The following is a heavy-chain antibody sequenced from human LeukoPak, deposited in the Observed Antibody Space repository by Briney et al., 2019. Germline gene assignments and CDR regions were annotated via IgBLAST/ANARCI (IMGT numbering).Heavy chain of an antibody. J-gene: IGHJ4*02. CDR3: ARADRDGNKRFLD. CDR2: VSSSGTTT. Sequence: GGSLRLSCAASGFTFSSCSVIWARQAPGKGLEWVSYVSSSGTTTYYADSVKGRFTISRDNGKNLVSLQMNSLRDEDTAVYYCARADRDGNKRFLDWGQGTLVTVSS. CDR1: GFTFSSCS. V-gene: IGHV3-48*02. D-gene: IGHD5-24*01.